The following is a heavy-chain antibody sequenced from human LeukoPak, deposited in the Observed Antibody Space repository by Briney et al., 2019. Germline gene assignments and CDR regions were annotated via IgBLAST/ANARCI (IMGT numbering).Heavy chain of an antibody. V-gene: IGHV4-39*07. J-gene: IGHJ4*02. D-gene: IGHD6-19*01. Sequence: PSETLFLTCTVSGGSISSSSYYWGWIRQPPGKGLEWIGSIYYSGSTYYNPSLKSRVTISVDTSKNQFSLKLSSVTAADTAVYYCARFRYSSNFDYWGQGTLVTVSS. CDR2: IYYSGST. CDR3: ARFRYSSNFDY. CDR1: GGSISSSSYY.